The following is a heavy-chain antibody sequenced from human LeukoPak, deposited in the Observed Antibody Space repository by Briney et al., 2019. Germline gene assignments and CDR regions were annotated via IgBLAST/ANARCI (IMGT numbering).Heavy chain of an antibody. V-gene: IGHV1-46*01. D-gene: IGHD1-20*01. J-gene: IGHJ4*02. Sequence: ASVTLSFTASGYTFTNYYMHWVRLAPGQGLEWMGIINPSGGSTTYPQKFQGRVTMTRGTSTSTVYMDLSSLRSDDTAIYYCARAGISGTFDSWGQGTLVTVSS. CDR3: ARAGISGTFDS. CDR2: INPSGGST. CDR1: GYTFTNYY.